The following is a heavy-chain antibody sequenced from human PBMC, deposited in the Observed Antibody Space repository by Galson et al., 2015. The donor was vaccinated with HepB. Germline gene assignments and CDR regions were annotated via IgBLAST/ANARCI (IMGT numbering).Heavy chain of an antibody. D-gene: IGHD6-13*01. CDR3: ARTRGAAAGIFDY. J-gene: IGHJ4*02. CDR1: GFTFSNYW. V-gene: IGHV3-74*01. Sequence: SLRLSCAASGFTFSNYWMHWVRQAPGKGLVWVSRINSDGTYITYADSVKGRFTISRDNAKNTLYSQMNSPRAEDTALYYCARTRGAAAGIFDYWGQGSLATVSS. CDR2: INSDGTYI.